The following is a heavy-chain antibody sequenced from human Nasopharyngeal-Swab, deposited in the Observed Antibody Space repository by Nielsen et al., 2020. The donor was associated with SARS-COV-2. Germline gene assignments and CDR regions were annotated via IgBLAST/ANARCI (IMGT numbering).Heavy chain of an antibody. Sequence: SSVQVSCQASGGTFRRYAISWVRQAPGQGLEWMGGIIPIFGTADYAQKFQDRVTITADESTSTAYMELSSLRSEDTAVYYCARSGYSNSDIDYWGQGTLVTVSS. D-gene: IGHD6-6*01. CDR3: ARSGYSNSDIDY. CDR1: GGTFRRYA. J-gene: IGHJ4*02. V-gene: IGHV1-69*13. CDR2: IIPIFGTA.